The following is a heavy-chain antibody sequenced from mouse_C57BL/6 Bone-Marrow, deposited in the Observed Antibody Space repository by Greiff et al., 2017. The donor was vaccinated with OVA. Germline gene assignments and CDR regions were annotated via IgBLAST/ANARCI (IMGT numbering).Heavy chain of an antibody. Sequence: QVQLKQSGAELARPGASVKLSCKASGYTFTSYGISWVKQRTGQGLEWIGEIYPRSGNTYYNEKFKGKATLTADKSSSTAYMELRSLTSEDSAVYFCARNWEGHWGQGTTLTVSS. CDR1: GYTFTSYG. V-gene: IGHV1-81*01. J-gene: IGHJ2*01. D-gene: IGHD4-1*01. CDR3: ARNWEGH. CDR2: IYPRSGNT.